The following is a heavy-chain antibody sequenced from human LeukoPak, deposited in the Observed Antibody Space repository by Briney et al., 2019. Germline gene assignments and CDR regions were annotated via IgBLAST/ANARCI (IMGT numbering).Heavy chain of an antibody. CDR2: IYYSGST. V-gene: IGHV4-59*08. J-gene: IGHJ2*01. D-gene: IGHD3-10*02. Sequence: SETLSLTCTVSGGSISSYYWSWIRQPPGKGLEWIGYIYYSGSTNYNPSLKSRVTISVDTSKNQFSLKLSSVTAADTAAYYCARRREPWSSVRVGWYFDLWGRGTLVTVSS. CDR3: ARRREPWSSVRVGWYFDL. CDR1: GGSISSYY.